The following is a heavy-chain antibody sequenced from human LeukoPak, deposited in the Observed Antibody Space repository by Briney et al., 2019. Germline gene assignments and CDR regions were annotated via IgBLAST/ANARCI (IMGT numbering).Heavy chain of an antibody. Sequence: SETLSLTCTVSGGSISSYYWSWIRQPPGKGLEWIGSIYYSGSTYYNPSLKSRVTISVDTSKNQFSLKLSSVTAADTAVYYCARHSDWFDPWGQGTLVTVSS. J-gene: IGHJ5*02. CDR2: IYYSGST. V-gene: IGHV4-39*01. CDR3: ARHSDWFDP. CDR1: GGSISSYY. D-gene: IGHD1-26*01.